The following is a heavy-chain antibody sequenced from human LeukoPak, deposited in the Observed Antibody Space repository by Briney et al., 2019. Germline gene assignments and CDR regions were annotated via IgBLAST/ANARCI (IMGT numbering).Heavy chain of an antibody. CDR3: ARDLGSGGWEERDY. CDR1: GFTFSSYW. CDR2: IKQDGSEK. J-gene: IGHJ4*02. Sequence: GGSLRLSCAASGFTFSSYWMSWVRQAPGKGLEWVANIKQDGSEKYYVDSVKGRFTISRDNAKNSLYLQMNSLRAEDTAVYYCARDLGSGGWEERDYWGQGTLVTVSS. D-gene: IGHD6-19*01. V-gene: IGHV3-7*01.